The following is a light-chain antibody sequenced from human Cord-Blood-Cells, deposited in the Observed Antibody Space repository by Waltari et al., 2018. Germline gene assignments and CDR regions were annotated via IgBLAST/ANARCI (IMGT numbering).Light chain of an antibody. CDR2: DAS. V-gene: IGKV3-11*01. CDR3: QQRSNWPGT. J-gene: IGKJ4*01. Sequence: EIVLTQSPATLSLSPGERATLSCRASQSVSSYLAWYQQKPGQAPRLLIYDASNRATCIPARFSGSGSGTDFTLTISSLEPEDFAVYYCQQRSNWPGTFGGGTKVEIK. CDR1: QSVSSY.